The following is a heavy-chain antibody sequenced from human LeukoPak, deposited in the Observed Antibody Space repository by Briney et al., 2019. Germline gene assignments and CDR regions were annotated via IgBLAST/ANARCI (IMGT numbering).Heavy chain of an antibody. CDR1: GYSFTSYW. D-gene: IGHD6-6*01. CDR2: IYPGDSDT. CDR3: ARQLRKYSHMSDY. Sequence: GESLKISCKGSGYSFTSYWIGWVRQMPGKGLEWIGIIYPGDSDTRYSPPFQGQVTISADKSISTAYLQWSSLKASHTAMYYCARQLRKYSHMSDYWGQGTLVTVSS. J-gene: IGHJ4*02. V-gene: IGHV5-51*01.